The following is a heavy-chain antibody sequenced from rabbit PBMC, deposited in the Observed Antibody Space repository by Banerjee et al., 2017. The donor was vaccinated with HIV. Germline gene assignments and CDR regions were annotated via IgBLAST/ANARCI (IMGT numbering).Heavy chain of an antibody. D-gene: IGHD8-1*01. Sequence: QSLEESGGDLVKPGASLTLTCKASGFSFSNKYVMCWVRQAPGKGLEWIGCINTSSGNTVYASWAKGRFTISRSTSLNTVDLKMTSLTAADTATYFCASDYAGSSYYDLWGPGTLVTVS. V-gene: IGHV1S43*01. CDR1: GFSFSNKYV. CDR2: INTSSGNT. J-gene: IGHJ4*01. CDR3: ASDYAGSSYYDL.